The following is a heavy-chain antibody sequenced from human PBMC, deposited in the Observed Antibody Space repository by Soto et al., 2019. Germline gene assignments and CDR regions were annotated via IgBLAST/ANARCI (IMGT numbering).Heavy chain of an antibody. V-gene: IGHV3-23*01. CDR3: AKVGCSSTSCWAGYYYYMDV. CDR1: GFTFSSYA. J-gene: IGHJ6*03. CDR2: ISGSGGST. Sequence: GGSLRLSCAASGFTFSSYAMSWVRQAPGKGLEWVSAISGSGGSTYYADSVKGRFTISRDNSKNTRYLQMNSLRAEDTAVYYCAKVGCSSTSCWAGYYYYMDVWGKGTTVTVSS. D-gene: IGHD2-2*01.